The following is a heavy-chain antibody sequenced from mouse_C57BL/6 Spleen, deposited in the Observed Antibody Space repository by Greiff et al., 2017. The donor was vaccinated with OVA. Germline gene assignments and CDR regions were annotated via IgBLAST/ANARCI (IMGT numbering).Heavy chain of an antibody. CDR2: IYPGSGST. CDR3: ARNYGYDEGFAY. V-gene: IGHV1-55*01. Sequence: QVQLQQPGAELVKPGASVKMSCKASGYTFTSYWITWVKQRPGQGLEWIGDIYPGSGSTNYNEKFKSKATLTVDTSSSTAYMQLSSLTSEDSAVYYCARNYGYDEGFAYWGQGTLVTVSA. CDR1: GYTFTSYW. D-gene: IGHD2-2*01. J-gene: IGHJ3*01.